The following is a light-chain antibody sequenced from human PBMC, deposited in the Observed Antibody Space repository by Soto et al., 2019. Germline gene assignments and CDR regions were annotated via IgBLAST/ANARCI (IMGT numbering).Light chain of an antibody. CDR3: SSYISSSTVGV. Sequence: QSALTQPASVSGSPGQSITISCTGTSSDVGGYNYVSWYQQHPGKAPKLMIYEVSNRPSGVSNRFSGSKSGNTASLTISGLQAEDDADYYCSSYISSSTVGVFGGGTKVTVL. CDR1: SSDVGGYNY. J-gene: IGLJ2*01. CDR2: EVS. V-gene: IGLV2-14*01.